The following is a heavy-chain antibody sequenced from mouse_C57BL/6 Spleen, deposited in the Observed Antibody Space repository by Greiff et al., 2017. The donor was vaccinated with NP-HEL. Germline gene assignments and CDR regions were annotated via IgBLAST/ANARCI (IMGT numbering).Heavy chain of an antibody. D-gene: IGHD2-1*01. J-gene: IGHJ4*01. CDR2: IRNKANGYTT. Sequence: EVHLVESGGGLVQPGGSLSLSCAASGFTFTDYYMSWVRQPPGKALEWLGFIRNKANGYTTEYSASVKGRFTISRDNSQSILYLQMNALRAEDSATYYCARYITSLHYAMDDWGQGTSVTVSS. CDR1: GFTFTDYY. CDR3: ARYITSLHYAMDD. V-gene: IGHV7-3*01.